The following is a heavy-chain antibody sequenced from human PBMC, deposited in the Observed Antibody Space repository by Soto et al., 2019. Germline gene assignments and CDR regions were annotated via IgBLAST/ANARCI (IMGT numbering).Heavy chain of an antibody. V-gene: IGHV1-18*01. D-gene: IGHD4-17*01. Sequence: ASVTVSCKASGYTFTSYGISCVRQAPGQGPERMGWISAYNGNTNYAQKLQGRVTMTRDTSTSTVYMELSSLRSEDTAVYYCARDLRYANGGTVTTLVSAFDIWGQGTMVTVSS. CDR1: GYTFTSYG. CDR3: ARDLRYANGGTVTTLVSAFDI. CDR2: ISAYNGNT. J-gene: IGHJ3*02.